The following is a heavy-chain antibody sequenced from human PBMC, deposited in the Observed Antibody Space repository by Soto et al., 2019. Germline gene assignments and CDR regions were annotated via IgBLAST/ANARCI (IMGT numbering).Heavy chain of an antibody. CDR3: AKESSGYDSYYYMDV. J-gene: IGHJ6*03. Sequence: GGSLRLSCAASGFTFDDYAMHWVRQAPGKGLEWVSGISWNSGSIGYADSVKGRFTISRDNAKNSLYLQMNSLRAEDTALYYCAKESSGYDSYYYMDVWGKGTTVTV. CDR1: GFTFDDYA. V-gene: IGHV3-9*01. D-gene: IGHD5-12*01. CDR2: ISWNSGSI.